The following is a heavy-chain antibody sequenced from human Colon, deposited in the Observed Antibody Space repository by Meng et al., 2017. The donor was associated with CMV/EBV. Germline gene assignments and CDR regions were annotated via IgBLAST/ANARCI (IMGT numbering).Heavy chain of an antibody. J-gene: IGHJ6*02. CDR3: ASETDYYYYGMDV. V-gene: IGHV1-46*01. D-gene: IGHD1-14*01. CDR1: GYTFTNYY. CDR2: INPSGGST. Sequence: ASVQVSCKASGYTFTNYYMHWVRQAPGQGLEWMGIINPSGGSTSYAQKFQGRVTMTRDTSISTAYMELSRLRSDDTAVYYCASETDYYYYGMDVWGQGTTVTVSS.